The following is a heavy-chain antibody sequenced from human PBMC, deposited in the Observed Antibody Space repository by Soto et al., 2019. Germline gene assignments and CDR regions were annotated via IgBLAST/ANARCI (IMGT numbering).Heavy chain of an antibody. CDR2: ISYDGSNK. CDR3: AKEILWFGELWYGMDV. J-gene: IGHJ6*02. V-gene: IGHV3-30*18. Sequence: GGSLRLSCAASGFTFSSYGMHWVRQAPGKGLEWVAVISYDGSNKYYADSVKGRLTISRDNSKNTLYLQMNSLRAEDTAVYYCAKEILWFGELWYGMDVWGQGTTVTVSS. D-gene: IGHD3-10*01. CDR1: GFTFSSYG.